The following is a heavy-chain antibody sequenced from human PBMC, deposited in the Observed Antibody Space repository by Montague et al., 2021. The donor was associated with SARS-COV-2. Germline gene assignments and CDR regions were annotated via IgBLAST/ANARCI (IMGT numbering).Heavy chain of an antibody. CDR3: ARDGGIAAAGIFDP. J-gene: IGHJ5*02. Sequence: SLRLSCAASGFTFSDYYMAWIRQAPGKGLEWVSYISGTGTPISYADSVKGRFTISRDKGNNSLYLQLNSLRAEDTAVYYCARDGGIAAAGIFDPWGQGTLVTVSS. V-gene: IGHV3-11*01. CDR2: ISGTGTPI. D-gene: IGHD6-13*01. CDR1: GFTFSDYY.